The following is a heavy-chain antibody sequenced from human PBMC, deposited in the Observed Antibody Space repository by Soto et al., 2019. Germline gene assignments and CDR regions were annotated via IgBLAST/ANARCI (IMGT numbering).Heavy chain of an antibody. D-gene: IGHD2-8*01. CDR1: GGSISSGGYY. J-gene: IGHJ5*02. V-gene: IGHV4-31*03. CDR2: IYYSGST. CDR3: ARETSRDIVLMVSNNWFDP. Sequence: SETLSLTCTVSGGSISSGGYYWSWIRQHPGKGLEWIGYIYYSGSTYYNPSLKSRVTISVDTSKNQFSLKLSSVTAADTAVYYCARETSRDIVLMVSNNWFDPWGQGTLVTVSS.